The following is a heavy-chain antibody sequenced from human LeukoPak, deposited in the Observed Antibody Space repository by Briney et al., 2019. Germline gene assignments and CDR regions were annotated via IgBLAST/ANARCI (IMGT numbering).Heavy chain of an antibody. Sequence: SETLSLTCTVSGGSTSGYYWNWVRQPPGKGLEWIGYIHYSGSTKYNPSLKSRVTISVDTSKNHSSLKLTSVTAADTAVYYCARMSTSSSYFDSWGQGTLVTVSS. D-gene: IGHD6-6*01. CDR1: GGSTSGYY. V-gene: IGHV4-59*08. CDR2: IHYSGST. J-gene: IGHJ4*02. CDR3: ARMSTSSSYFDS.